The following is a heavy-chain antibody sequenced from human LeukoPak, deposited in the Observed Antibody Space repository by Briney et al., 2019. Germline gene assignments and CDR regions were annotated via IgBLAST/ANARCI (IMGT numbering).Heavy chain of an antibody. Sequence: ASVKVSCKASGYTFTGNFIHWVRQAPGQGLEWVGWINPNGGGTNYAQKFQGRVTMTRDTSISTAYMDLSSLTFEDTAIYYCARGHSSLRLYYFDYWGQGTLVTVSS. J-gene: IGHJ4*02. CDR3: ARGHSSLRLYYFDY. V-gene: IGHV1-2*02. D-gene: IGHD6-6*01. CDR1: GYTFTGNF. CDR2: INPNGGGT.